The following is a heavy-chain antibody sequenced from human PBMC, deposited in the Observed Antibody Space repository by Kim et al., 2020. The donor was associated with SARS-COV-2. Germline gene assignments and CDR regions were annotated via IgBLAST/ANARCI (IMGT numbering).Heavy chain of an antibody. CDR3: ARGVGPHREIDY. CDR1: GGSVSSGSYY. V-gene: IGHV4-61*01. Sequence: SETLSLTCTVSGGSVSSGSYYWSWIRQPPGKGLEWIGYIYYSGSTNYNPSLKSRVTISVDTSKNQFSLKLSSVTAADTAVYYCARGVGPHREIDYWGHGT. J-gene: IGHJ4*01. CDR2: IYYSGST. D-gene: IGHD1-26*01.